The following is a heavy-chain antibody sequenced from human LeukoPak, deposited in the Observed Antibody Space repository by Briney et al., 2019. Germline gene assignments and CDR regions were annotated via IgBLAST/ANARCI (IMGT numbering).Heavy chain of an antibody. CDR1: GYTFTGYY. CDR2: INPNSGGT. D-gene: IGHD1-26*01. CDR3: ARVNSGSYLDAFDI. J-gene: IGHJ3*02. V-gene: IGHV1-2*02. Sequence: ASVKVSCKASGYTFTGYYMHWVRQAPGQGLEWMGWINPNSGGTNYAQKFQGRVTMTRDTSISTAYMELRSLRSDDTAVYYCARVNSGSYLDAFDIWGQGTMVTVSS.